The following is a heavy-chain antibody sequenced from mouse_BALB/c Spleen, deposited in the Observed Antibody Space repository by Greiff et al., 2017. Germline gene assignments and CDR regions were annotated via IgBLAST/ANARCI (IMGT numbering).Heavy chain of an antibody. CDR1: GYTFTSYW. CDR3: ARGDYYAMDY. Sequence: QVQLQQSGAELAKPGASVKMSCKASGYTFTSYWMHWVKQRPGQGLEWIGYINPSTGYTEYNQKFKYKATLTADKSSSTAYMQLSSLTSEDSAVYYCARGDYYAMDYWGQGTSVTVSS. J-gene: IGHJ4*01. V-gene: IGHV1-7*01. CDR2: INPSTGYT.